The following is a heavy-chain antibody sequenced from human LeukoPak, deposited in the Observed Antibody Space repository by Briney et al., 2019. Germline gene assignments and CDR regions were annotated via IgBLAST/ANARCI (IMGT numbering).Heavy chain of an antibody. CDR2: IYHSGST. CDR1: GYSISSGYY. J-gene: IGHJ4*02. CDR3: ARHSLSVTYFDY. D-gene: IGHD4-23*01. V-gene: IGHV4-38-2*01. Sequence: SETLSLTCAVSGYSISSGYYWGWIRQPPGKGLEWIGSIYHSGSTYYNPSLKSRVTISVDTSKNQFSLKLSSATAADTAVYYCARHSLSVTYFDYWGQGTLVTVSS.